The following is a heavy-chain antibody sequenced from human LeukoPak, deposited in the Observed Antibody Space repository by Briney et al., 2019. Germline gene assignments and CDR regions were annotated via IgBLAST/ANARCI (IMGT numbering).Heavy chain of an antibody. CDR1: GGSISSSSYY. V-gene: IGHV4-39*01. CDR2: IYYSGST. J-gene: IGHJ4*02. CDR3: APQSVWSGSSHFDY. Sequence: SETLSLTCTVSGGSISSSSYYWGWIRQPPGKGLEWIGSIYYSGSTYYNPSLKSRVTISVDTSKNQFSLKLSSVTAADTAVYYCAPQSVWSGSSHFDYWGQGTPVTVSS. D-gene: IGHD3-3*01.